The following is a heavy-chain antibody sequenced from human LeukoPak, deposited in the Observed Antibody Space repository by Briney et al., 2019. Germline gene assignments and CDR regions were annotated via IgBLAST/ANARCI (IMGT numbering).Heavy chain of an antibody. V-gene: IGHV4-34*01. CDR3: ARHSEEMATGLDY. Sequence: SETLSLTCAVYGGSFSGYYWSWIRQPPGKGLEWIGEINHSGSTNYNPSLKSRVTISVDTSKNQFSLKLSSVTAADTAVYYCARHSEEMATGLDYWGQGTLVTVSS. CDR2: INHSGST. J-gene: IGHJ4*02. D-gene: IGHD5-24*01. CDR1: GGSFSGYY.